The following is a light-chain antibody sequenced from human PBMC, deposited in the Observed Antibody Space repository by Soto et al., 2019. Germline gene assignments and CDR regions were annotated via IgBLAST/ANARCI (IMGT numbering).Light chain of an antibody. V-gene: IGKV3-20*01. J-gene: IGKJ2*01. CDR2: GAS. CDR1: QRITNSF. CDR3: QQYGRSPFT. Sequence: EIVLTQSPVTLSLSPGERATLSCRASQRITNSFLAWFQQKPGLAPRLLIYGASTRASGIPDRFSGSGSGTDFVLTISRLEPEDVAVYYCQQYGRSPFTFGQGTRLQIK.